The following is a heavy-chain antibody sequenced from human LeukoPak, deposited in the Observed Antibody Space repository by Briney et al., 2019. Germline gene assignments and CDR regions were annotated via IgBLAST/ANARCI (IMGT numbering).Heavy chain of an antibody. CDR1: GGTFSSYA. CDR2: IIPILGIA. CDR3: ARIVTTVLGWFDP. J-gene: IGHJ5*02. Sequence: VASVKVSCKASGGTFSSYAISWVRQAPGQGLEWMGRIIPILGIANYAQKFQGRVTITADKSTSTAYMELSSLRSEDTAVYYCARIVTTVLGWFDPWGQGTLVTVSS. D-gene: IGHD4-11*01. V-gene: IGHV1-69*04.